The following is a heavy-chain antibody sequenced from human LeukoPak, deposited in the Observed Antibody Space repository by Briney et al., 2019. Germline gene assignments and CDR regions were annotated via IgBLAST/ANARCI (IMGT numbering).Heavy chain of an antibody. D-gene: IGHD3-22*01. J-gene: IGHJ4*02. CDR1: GYTFTSYG. V-gene: IGHV1-18*01. CDR3: ARDSPFDSGYYYVAGSDFDY. Sequence: GASVKVSCKASGYTFTSYGISWVRQAPGQGLEWMGWISAYNGNTNYAQKLQGRVTMTTDTSTSTAYMELRSLRSDDTAVYYCARDSPFDSGYYYVAGSDFDYWGQGTLVTVSS. CDR2: ISAYNGNT.